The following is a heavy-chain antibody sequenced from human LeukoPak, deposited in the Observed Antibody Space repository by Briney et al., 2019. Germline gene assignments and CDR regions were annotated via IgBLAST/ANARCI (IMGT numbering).Heavy chain of an antibody. Sequence: ASVQVSCQASGYTFTCYGISWVGQATGQGLEWMGWISDYNGNTTYSQELQGRVTMTTDTSTSTAYMVLRSLTSDDTAVYYCARDLAYSSSSATPLDYWGQGTLVTVSS. J-gene: IGHJ4*02. CDR3: ARDLAYSSSSATPLDY. V-gene: IGHV1-18*01. D-gene: IGHD6-6*01. CDR2: ISDYNGNT. CDR1: GYTFTCYG.